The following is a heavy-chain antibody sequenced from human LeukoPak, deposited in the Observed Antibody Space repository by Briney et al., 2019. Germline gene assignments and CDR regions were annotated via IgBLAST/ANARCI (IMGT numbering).Heavy chain of an antibody. CDR3: ARDLSRTYTVDY. D-gene: IGHD2-2*02. V-gene: IGHV1-69*13. J-gene: IGHJ4*02. CDR2: IIPIFGTA. CDR1: GGTFSSYA. Sequence: ASVKVSCKASGGTFSSYAISWVRQAPGQGLEWMGGIIPIFGTANYAQKFQGRVTITADESTSTAYMELSSLRSEDTALYFCARDLSRTYTVDYWGQGTLVTVSS.